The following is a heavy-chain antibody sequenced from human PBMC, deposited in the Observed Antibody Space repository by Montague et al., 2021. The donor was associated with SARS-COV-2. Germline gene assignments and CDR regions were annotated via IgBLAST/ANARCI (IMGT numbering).Heavy chain of an antibody. CDR2: ISYDGSNQ. Sequence: SLRLSGAASGFTFSRYAMHWVRQAPGKGLEWVAVISYDGSNQYYSDSVXGRFTISRDNSKNTLYLQMNSLRAEDTAVYYCARDRGMITFGGVIVIDGMDVWGQGTTVTVSS. V-gene: IGHV3-30-3*01. J-gene: IGHJ6*02. D-gene: IGHD3-16*02. CDR3: ARDRGMITFGGVIVIDGMDV. CDR1: GFTFSRYA.